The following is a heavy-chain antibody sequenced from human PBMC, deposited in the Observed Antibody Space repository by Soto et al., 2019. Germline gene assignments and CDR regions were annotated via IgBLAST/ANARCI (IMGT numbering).Heavy chain of an antibody. D-gene: IGHD2-8*01. CDR1: GGSFSGYY. CDR2: INHSGST. J-gene: IGHJ6*04. CDR3: ARLKDIVRMVSSGGMDV. Sequence: QVQLQQWGAGLLKPSETLSLTCAVYGGSFSGYYWSWIRQPPGKGLEWIGEINHSGSTNYNPSLKSRVTISVDTSKNQFSLKLSSVTAADTAVYYCARLKDIVRMVSSGGMDVWGKGTTVTVSS. V-gene: IGHV4-34*01.